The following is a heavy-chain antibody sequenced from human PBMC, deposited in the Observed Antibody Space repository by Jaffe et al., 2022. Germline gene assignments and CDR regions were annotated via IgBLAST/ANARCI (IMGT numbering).Heavy chain of an antibody. Sequence: EVQLVESGGGLVQPGGSLRLSCAASGFTFSSYWMSWVRQAPGKGLEWVANIKQDGSEKYYVDSVKGRFTISRDNAKNSLYLQMNSLRAEDTAVYYCARAYCSSTSCYAAAPFDYWGQGTLVTVSS. J-gene: IGHJ4*02. D-gene: IGHD2-2*01. CDR3: ARAYCSSTSCYAAAPFDY. CDR2: IKQDGSEK. V-gene: IGHV3-7*05. CDR1: GFTFSSYW.